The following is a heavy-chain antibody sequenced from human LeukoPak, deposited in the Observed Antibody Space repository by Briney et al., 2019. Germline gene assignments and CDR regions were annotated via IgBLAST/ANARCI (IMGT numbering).Heavy chain of an antibody. Sequence: SVKVSCKASGGTFSSYAISWVRQAPGQGLEWMGGIIPIFGTANYAQKFQGRVTITADESTSTAYMELSSLRSEDTAVYYCARASGYCSSTSCYGDFQGCNWFDPWGQGTLVTVSS. D-gene: IGHD2-2*01. J-gene: IGHJ5*02. CDR2: IIPIFGTA. CDR3: ARASGYCSSTSCYGDFQGCNWFDP. CDR1: GGTFSSYA. V-gene: IGHV1-69*13.